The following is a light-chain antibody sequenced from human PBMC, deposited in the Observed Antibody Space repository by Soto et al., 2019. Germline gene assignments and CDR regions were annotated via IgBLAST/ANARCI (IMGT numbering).Light chain of an antibody. Sequence: QSVLTQPPSASGTPGQRVTISCSGSSSNIGSNYVFWYQQLPGTAPKVLMYRNSQQPSAVLDRCSGSTSGTSASLPISGLRSADEADYYCASWDDSLSGFVVFGGGTKVTVL. J-gene: IGLJ2*01. CDR1: SSNIGSNY. V-gene: IGLV1-47*01. CDR3: ASWDDSLSGFVV. CDR2: RNS.